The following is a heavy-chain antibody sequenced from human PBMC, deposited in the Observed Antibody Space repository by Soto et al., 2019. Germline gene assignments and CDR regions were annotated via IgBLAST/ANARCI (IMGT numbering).Heavy chain of an antibody. V-gene: IGHV4-30-2*01. D-gene: IGHD5-18*01. CDR1: GGYISSGGYS. CDR3: ARKVDTAMGINWFDP. Sequence: QLQLQESGSGLVKPSQTLSLTCAVSGGYISSGGYSWSCIRQPRGKVLEWIGSINHSGRTYYNPSRQSRDTISVDRSKNQFSLKMRSVTAADTAVYYCARKVDTAMGINWFDPWGQGSLVTVSS. J-gene: IGHJ5*02. CDR2: INHSGRT.